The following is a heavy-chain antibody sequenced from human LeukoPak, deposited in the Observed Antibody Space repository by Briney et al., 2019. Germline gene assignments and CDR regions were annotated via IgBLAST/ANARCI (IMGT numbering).Heavy chain of an antibody. V-gene: IGHV1-69*13. J-gene: IGHJ5*02. CDR1: GGTFSSYA. CDR2: IVPIFGSA. Sequence: ASVKVSCKASGGTFSSYAISWVRQAPGQGLEWMGGIVPIFGSANYAQKFQGRVTITADESTTTAYMELTGLRSEDTAVYYCAKDEGVANSWFDPWGQGTLVTVSS. CDR3: AKDEGVANSWFDP. D-gene: IGHD5-12*01.